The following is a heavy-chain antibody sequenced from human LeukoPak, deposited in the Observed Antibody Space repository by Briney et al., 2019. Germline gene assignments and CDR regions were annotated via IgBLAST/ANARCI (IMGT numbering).Heavy chain of an antibody. J-gene: IGHJ6*02. D-gene: IGHD3-22*01. CDR2: IKQDGSKK. CDR3: ARDVVVVIIYPYYYGMDV. CDR1: GFPFSSYW. Sequence: QPGGSLRLSCVASGFPFSSYWMTWVRQAPGKGPEWVANIKQDGSKKSYVDSVKGRFTISRDNAKNSLYLQMNSLRAEDTAVYYCARDVVVVIIYPYYYGMDVWGQGTTVTVSS. V-gene: IGHV3-7*03.